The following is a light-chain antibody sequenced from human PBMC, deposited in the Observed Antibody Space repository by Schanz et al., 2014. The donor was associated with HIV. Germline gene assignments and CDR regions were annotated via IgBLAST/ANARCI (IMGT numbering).Light chain of an antibody. CDR2: GNG. Sequence: QSVLTQPPSVSGAPGQRVTISCTGSSSNIGAGYHVHWYQQLPGTAPKLLISGNGNRPSGVPDRFSGSKSGTSASLVISGLQSEDEADYYCATWDISLNGPVFGGGTKLTVL. J-gene: IGLJ2*01. CDR1: SSNIGAGYH. CDR3: ATWDISLNGPV. V-gene: IGLV1-40*01.